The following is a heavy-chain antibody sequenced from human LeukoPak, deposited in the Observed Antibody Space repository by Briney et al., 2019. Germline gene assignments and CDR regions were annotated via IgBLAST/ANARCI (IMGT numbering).Heavy chain of an antibody. CDR1: GGSFSDYY. CDR3: ARVGGTNYYDYGMDV. V-gene: IGHV4-59*01. D-gene: IGHD3-16*01. J-gene: IGHJ6*02. Sequence: KPSETLSLTCAVYGGSFSDYYWSWIRQPPGKGLEWIGYIYYSGSANYNPSLKSRVTISVDTSKNQFSLKLSSVAAADTAVYYCARVGGTNYYDYGMDVWGQGTTVTVSS. CDR2: IYYSGSA.